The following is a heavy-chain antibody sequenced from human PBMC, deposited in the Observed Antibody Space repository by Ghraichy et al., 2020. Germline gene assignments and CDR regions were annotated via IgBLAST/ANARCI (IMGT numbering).Heavy chain of an antibody. Sequence: GGSLRLSCEASGFAFSTYCLHWVRQAPGKGLVWVSRINSDESSTSYADSVRGRFTISRDNAKNTVYLQMNSLTAEDTSVYYCTRTWGSGSFSPDFDYWGQGALVTVS. CDR2: INSDESST. D-gene: IGHD3-10*01. CDR1: GFAFSTYC. J-gene: IGHJ4*02. V-gene: IGHV3-74*01. CDR3: TRTWGSGSFSPDFDY.